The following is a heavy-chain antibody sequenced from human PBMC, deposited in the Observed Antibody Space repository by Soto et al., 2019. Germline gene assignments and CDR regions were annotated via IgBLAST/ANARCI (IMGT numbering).Heavy chain of an antibody. CDR1: GGSISSGGYY. V-gene: IGHV4-31*03. Sequence: QVQLQESGPGLVKPSQTLSLTCTVSGGSISSGGYYWSCIRQHPGKGLEWIGYIYYSGSTYYNPSLKSRVTISVDTSKNQFSLKLSSVTAADTAVYYCAREDVYSSQQGFAYWGQGALVTVSS. J-gene: IGHJ4*02. CDR3: AREDVYSSQQGFAY. D-gene: IGHD6-13*01. CDR2: IYYSGST.